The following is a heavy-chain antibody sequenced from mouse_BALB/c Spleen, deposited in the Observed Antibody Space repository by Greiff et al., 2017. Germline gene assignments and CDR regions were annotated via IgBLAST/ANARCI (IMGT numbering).Heavy chain of an antibody. CDR2: ISSGGST. CDR1: GFTFSSYA. J-gene: IGHJ2*01. Sequence: EVHLVESGGGLVKPGGSLKLSCAASGFTFSSYAMSWVRQTPEKRLEWVASISSGGSTYYPDSVKGRFTISRDNARNILYLQMSSLRSEDTAMYYCARGDMITTGLFDYWGQGTTLTVSS. CDR3: ARGDMITTGLFDY. V-gene: IGHV5-6-5*01. D-gene: IGHD2-4*01.